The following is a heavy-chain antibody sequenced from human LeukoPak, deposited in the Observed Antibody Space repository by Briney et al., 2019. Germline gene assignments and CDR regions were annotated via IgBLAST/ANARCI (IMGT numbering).Heavy chain of an antibody. CDR1: GFTFSSYW. J-gene: IGHJ3*02. D-gene: IGHD1-26*01. CDR3: AREGKEYSGSYYYAFDI. V-gene: IGHV3-74*01. CDR2: INSDGSST. Sequence: QSGGSLRLSCAASGFTFSSYWMHWVRQAPGKGLVWVSRINSDGSSTSYADSVKGRFTISRDNAKNTLYLQMNSLRAEDTAVYYCAREGKEYSGSYYYAFDIWGQGTMVTVSS.